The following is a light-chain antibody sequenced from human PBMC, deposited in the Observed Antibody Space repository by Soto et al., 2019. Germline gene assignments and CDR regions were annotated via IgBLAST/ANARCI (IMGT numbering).Light chain of an antibody. CDR2: EIS. CDR1: SSDVGASDY. J-gene: IGLJ2*01. CDR3: SSYTTSHTLV. Sequence: QSALTQPASVSESPGQSITISCTGTSSDVGASDYVSWYQQHPGKAPQLIIYEISNRPSGVSNRFSGSKSGNTASLTISGRQAEDESDYYCSSYTTSHTLVFGGGTKLTVL. V-gene: IGLV2-14*01.